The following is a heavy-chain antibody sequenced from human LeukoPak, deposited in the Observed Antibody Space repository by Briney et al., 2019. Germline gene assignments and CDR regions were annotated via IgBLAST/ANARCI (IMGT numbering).Heavy chain of an antibody. V-gene: IGHV3-23*01. J-gene: IGHJ4*02. D-gene: IGHD6-6*01. CDR3: AKVAYSSSSGHRYFDY. CDR1: GFTFSSSA. Sequence: GGSLRLSCAASGFTFSSSAIHGVRKAPGKGLKWVSAISGSGGGTFHADSVKGRFTIARDNSKNTLSLQMNSLRADDTAVYYCAKVAYSSSSGHRYFDYWGQGTLVTVSS. CDR2: ISGSGGGT.